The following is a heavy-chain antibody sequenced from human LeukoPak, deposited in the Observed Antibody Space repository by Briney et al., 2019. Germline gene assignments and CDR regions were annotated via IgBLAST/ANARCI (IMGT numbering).Heavy chain of an antibody. Sequence: PSETLSLTCAVYGGSFSGYYWSWIRQPPGKGLEWIGEINHSGSTNYNPSLKSRLTISVDTSKNQFSLMLSSVTAADTAVYYCAREGYSGSDSNLWGQGTLVTVSS. CDR2: INHSGST. D-gene: IGHD5-12*01. CDR1: GGSFSGYY. CDR3: AREGYSGSDSNL. V-gene: IGHV4-34*01. J-gene: IGHJ4*02.